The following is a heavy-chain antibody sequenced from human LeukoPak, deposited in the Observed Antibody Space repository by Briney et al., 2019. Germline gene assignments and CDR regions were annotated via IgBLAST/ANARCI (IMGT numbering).Heavy chain of an antibody. CDR1: GGSFSGYY. J-gene: IGHJ4*02. Sequence: SDTLSLTCAVYGGSFSGYYWSWIRQPPGKGLEWIGEINHSGSTNYNPSLKSRVTISVDTSKNQFSLKLSSVTAADTAVYYCARGLRLGIIDYWGQGTLVTVSS. V-gene: IGHV4-34*01. CDR2: INHSGST. D-gene: IGHD5-12*01. CDR3: ARGLRLGIIDY.